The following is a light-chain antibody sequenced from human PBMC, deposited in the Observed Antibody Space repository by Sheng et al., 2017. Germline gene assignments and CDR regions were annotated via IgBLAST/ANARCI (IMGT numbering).Light chain of an antibody. Sequence: DIQMTQSPSSVSASVGDRVTITCRASQGIGTWLAWYQQKPGEAPRLLIYAASSLQSGVPSRFSGSGSGTHFTLTVTSLQPEDSATYYCQQAFSFPRSFGPGTTVA. CDR2: AAS. CDR1: QGIGTW. V-gene: IGKV1D-12*01. CDR3: QQAFSFPRS. J-gene: IGKJ3*01.